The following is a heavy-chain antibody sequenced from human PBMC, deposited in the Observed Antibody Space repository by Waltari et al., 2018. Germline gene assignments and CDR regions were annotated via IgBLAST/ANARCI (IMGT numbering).Heavy chain of an antibody. CDR1: GDSPSTGGHS. CDR3: ARAAGVNEVDY. Sequence: QVQLQESGPGVVKPSQTLSLTCTVSGDSPSTGGHSWSWIRQHPGKGLEWIGYISYSGNTYYNPSLKSRVTISVDHSKNQFYLNLSSVTAADTAVYFCARAAGVNEVDYWGQGTLVTVSS. J-gene: IGHJ4*02. V-gene: IGHV4-31*03. D-gene: IGHD6-19*01. CDR2: ISYSGNT.